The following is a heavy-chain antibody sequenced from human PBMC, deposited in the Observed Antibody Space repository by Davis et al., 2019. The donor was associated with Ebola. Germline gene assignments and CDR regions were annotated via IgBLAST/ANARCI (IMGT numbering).Heavy chain of an antibody. J-gene: IGHJ2*01. V-gene: IGHV3-48*02. Sequence: PGGSLRLSCGASGFTFSRHSMNWVRQAPGKGLEWIAFISSGGHDIYYADSVRGRFTISRDNAKNLLYLQLNSLRDEDTALYYCAKDAEDGSGNWFFDFRGRGALVTVSS. CDR1: GFTFSRHS. CDR3: AKDAEDGSGNWFFDF. D-gene: IGHD5-24*01. CDR2: ISSGGHDI.